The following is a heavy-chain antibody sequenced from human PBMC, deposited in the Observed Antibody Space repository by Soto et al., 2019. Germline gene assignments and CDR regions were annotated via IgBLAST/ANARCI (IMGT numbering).Heavy chain of an antibody. CDR2: IYYSGST. J-gene: IGHJ4*02. CDR1: GGSFSSISNHY. CDR3: ARHHDS. Sequence: PSETLSLTCTFSGGSFSSISNHYCSWIRQPPGKGLEWIGNIYYSGSTSYNPSLKSRVTISVDTSKNQFSLKLSSVTAADTAVYYCARHHDSWGQGTLVTVSS. V-gene: IGHV4-59*08.